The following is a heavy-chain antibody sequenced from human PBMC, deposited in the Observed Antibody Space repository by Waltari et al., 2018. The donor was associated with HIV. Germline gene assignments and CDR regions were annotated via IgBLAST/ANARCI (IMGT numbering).Heavy chain of an antibody. V-gene: IGHV3-30*18. Sequence: QVQLVESGGGVVKPGKSLRLACAASGFTVNYLRIPRVRQAPGKGLDWVAFISFDGRNEYYADSVKGRFTISRDNSKNTVYLQMNSLRADDTAVYYCAKDGWELLQFGYYFDYWGQGTLVTVSS. CDR3: AKDGWELLQFGYYFDY. CDR2: ISFDGRNE. D-gene: IGHD1-26*01. CDR1: GFTVNYLR. J-gene: IGHJ4*02.